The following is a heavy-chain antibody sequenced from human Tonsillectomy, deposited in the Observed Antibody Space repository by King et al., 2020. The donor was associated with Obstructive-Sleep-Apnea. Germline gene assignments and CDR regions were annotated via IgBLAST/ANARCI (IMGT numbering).Heavy chain of an antibody. D-gene: IGHD5-12*01. V-gene: IGHV4-59*08. CDR3: GRHPRHSGYDLDYFDF. Sequence: QLQESGPGLVKPSETLSLTCTVSGGSISSYHWSWIRQPPGKGLEWIGYISYTGSTNYNPSLKSRVTISVDTSKNQFSLRLSSVTAADTALYYCGRHPRHSGYDLDYFDFWGQGTLVTVSS. CDR2: ISYTGST. CDR1: GGSISSYH. J-gene: IGHJ4*02.